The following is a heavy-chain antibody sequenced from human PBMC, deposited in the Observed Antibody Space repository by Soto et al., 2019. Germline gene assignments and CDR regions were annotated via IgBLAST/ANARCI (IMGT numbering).Heavy chain of an antibody. CDR1: GYTFTRYC. Sequence: GAAGMRSWKASGYTFTRYCMHWVRQAPGQGLEWMGIINPSSGSTSYAQKFQGRVTLTRDTSTSTVYMELSSLRSEGTAVHYCARQQSESWGQGTPVNVSS. CDR2: INPSSGST. J-gene: IGHJ1*01. V-gene: IGHV1-46*01. CDR3: ARQQSES.